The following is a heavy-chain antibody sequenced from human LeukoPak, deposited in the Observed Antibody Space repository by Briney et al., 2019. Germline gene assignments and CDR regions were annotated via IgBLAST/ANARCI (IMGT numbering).Heavy chain of an antibody. V-gene: IGHV3-21*03. J-gene: IGHJ4*02. Sequence: GSLRLSCAASGFTFSNYAMSWVRQAPGKGLEWVSSISSSSSYIYYADSVKGRFTISRDNAKNSLYLQMNSLRAEDAAVYYCATYGSGRKFDYWGQGTLVTVSS. CDR3: ATYGSGRKFDY. CDR1: GFTFSNYA. CDR2: ISSSSSYI. D-gene: IGHD3-10*01.